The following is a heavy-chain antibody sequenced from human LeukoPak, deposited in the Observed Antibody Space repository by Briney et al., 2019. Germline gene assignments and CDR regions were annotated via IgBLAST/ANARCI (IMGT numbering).Heavy chain of an antibody. CDR1: GFTFSSYG. V-gene: IGHV3-48*04. D-gene: IGHD6-13*01. Sequence: GGSLRLSCAASGFTFSSYGMHWVRQAPGKGLEWVSFISTSGSATYSADSVKGRFTISRDNAKNSLFLQMNSLRAEDTAVYYCARQQLPSGFDSWGQGTLVTVSS. J-gene: IGHJ4*02. CDR2: ISTSGSAT. CDR3: ARQQLPSGFDS.